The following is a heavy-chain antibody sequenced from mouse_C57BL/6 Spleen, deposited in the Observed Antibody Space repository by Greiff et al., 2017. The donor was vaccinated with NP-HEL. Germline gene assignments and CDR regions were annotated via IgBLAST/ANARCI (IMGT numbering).Heavy chain of an antibody. Sequence: VQLQQSGAELVKPGASVKMSCKASGYTFTSYWITWVKQRPGQGLEWIGDIYPGSGSTNYNEKFKSKATLTVDTSSSTAYMQLSSLTSEDSAVYYGARRYYGSSYDYAMDYWGQGTSVTVSS. CDR3: ARRYYGSSYDYAMDY. D-gene: IGHD1-1*01. V-gene: IGHV1-55*01. J-gene: IGHJ4*01. CDR2: IYPGSGST. CDR1: GYTFTSYW.